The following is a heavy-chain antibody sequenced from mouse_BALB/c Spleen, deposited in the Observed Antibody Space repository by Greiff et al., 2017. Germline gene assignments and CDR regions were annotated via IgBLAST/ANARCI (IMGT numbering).Heavy chain of an antibody. D-gene: IGHD2-14*01. CDR3: ARAYYRYDRAMDY. CDR2: INPYNDGT. J-gene: IGHJ4*01. Sequence: EVQLQQSGPELVKPGASVKMSCKASGYTFTSYVMHWVKQKPGQGLEWIGYINPYNDGTKYNEKFKGKATLTSDKSSSTAYMELLSLTSEDSAVYYCARAYYRYDRAMDYWGQGTSVTVSS. V-gene: IGHV1-14*01. CDR1: GYTFTSYV.